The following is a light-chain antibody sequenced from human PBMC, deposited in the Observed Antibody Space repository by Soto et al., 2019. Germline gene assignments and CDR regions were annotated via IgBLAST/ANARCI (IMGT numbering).Light chain of an antibody. CDR3: QQTSAAPFT. J-gene: IGKJ3*01. CDR1: RNINTY. V-gene: IGKV1-39*01. Sequence: DIQMAQSPSSLSASVGDTITITCRASRNINTYLNWYQQKPGKAPKLLIFGASSLQSGVPSRFSGSGSRTDFTLTINSLQPEDFATYCCQQTSAAPFTFXPGTKVDIK. CDR2: GAS.